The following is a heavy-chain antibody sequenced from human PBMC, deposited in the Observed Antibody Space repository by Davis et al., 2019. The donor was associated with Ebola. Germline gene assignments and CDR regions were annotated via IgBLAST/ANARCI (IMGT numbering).Heavy chain of an antibody. Sequence: SQTLSLTCAISGDSVSSNSAAWNWIRQSPSRGLEWLGRTYYRSKWYNDYAVSVKSRITINPDTSKNQFSLKLTSVTAMDTAMYYCARRPTVPGWYFDLWGRGTLLTVSS. CDR1: GDSVSSNSAA. J-gene: IGHJ2*01. V-gene: IGHV6-1*01. CDR3: ARRPTVPGWYFDL. CDR2: TYYRSKWYN.